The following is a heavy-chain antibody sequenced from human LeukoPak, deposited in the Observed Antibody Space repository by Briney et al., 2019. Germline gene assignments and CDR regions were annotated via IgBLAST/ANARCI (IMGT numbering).Heavy chain of an antibody. V-gene: IGHV3-23*01. CDR1: GFTFSSYG. D-gene: IGHD3-22*01. Sequence: GGSLRPSCAASGFTFSSYGMSWVRQAPGKGLEWVSAISGSGGSTYYADSVKGRFTISRDNSKNTLYLQMNSLRAEDTAVYYCAKDTEYYYDSSGYLPYWGQGTLVTVSS. CDR2: ISGSGGST. CDR3: AKDTEYYYDSSGYLPY. J-gene: IGHJ4*02.